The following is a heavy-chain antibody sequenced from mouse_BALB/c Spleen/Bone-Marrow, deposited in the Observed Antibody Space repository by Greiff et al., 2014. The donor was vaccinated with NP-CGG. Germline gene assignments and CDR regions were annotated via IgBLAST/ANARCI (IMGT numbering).Heavy chain of an antibody. Sequence: EVQLQQSGAELVKPGASVELSCTASGFNIKDTYMHWVKQRPEQGLEWIGRIDPANGNTKYDPKFQGKATITADTSSNTAYLQLSSLTSEDTAVYYCARDSPYAMDYWGQGTSVTVSS. CDR1: GFNIKDTY. CDR3: ARDSPYAMDY. J-gene: IGHJ4*01. CDR2: IDPANGNT. V-gene: IGHV14-3*02.